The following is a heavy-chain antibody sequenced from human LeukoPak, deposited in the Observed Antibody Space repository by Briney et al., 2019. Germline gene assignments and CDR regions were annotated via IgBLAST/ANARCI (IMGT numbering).Heavy chain of an antibody. Sequence: SETLSLTCTVSGGSISSYYWSWIRQPAGKGLEWIGRIYTSGSTNYNPSLKSRVTMSVDTSKNQFSLKLSSVTAADMAVYYCARDLSGYYDSSGYYMVMDYWGQGTLVTVSS. CDR1: GGSISSYY. CDR3: ARDLSGYYDSSGYYMVMDY. CDR2: IYTSGST. V-gene: IGHV4-4*07. D-gene: IGHD3-22*01. J-gene: IGHJ4*02.